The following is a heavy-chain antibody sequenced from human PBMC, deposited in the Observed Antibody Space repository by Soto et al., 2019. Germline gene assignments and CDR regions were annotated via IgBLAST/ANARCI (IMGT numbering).Heavy chain of an antibody. J-gene: IGHJ4*02. CDR1: DESFSSYY. Sequence: QVPLQQGGAGLLKPSETLSLTCAVYDESFSSYYWSWIRQPPGKGLEWIGEIHYSGSTYYTPSLKSRVTISVEKSQNQFSLRLSSVTAADTAVYFCARGGHNSGWYLAHWGQGTLVTVSS. CDR2: IHYSGST. CDR3: ARGGHNSGWYLAH. D-gene: IGHD6-19*01. V-gene: IGHV4-34*01.